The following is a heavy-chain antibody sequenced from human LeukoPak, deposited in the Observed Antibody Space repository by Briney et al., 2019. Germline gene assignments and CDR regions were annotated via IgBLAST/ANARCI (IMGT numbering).Heavy chain of an antibody. CDR2: IYTSGST. CDR1: GGSISSYY. CDR3: ARDYYDSSGYSFDY. D-gene: IGHD3-22*01. Sequence: SETLSLTCTVSGGSISSYYWSWIRQPAGKGLEWIGRIYTSGSTNYNPSLKSRVTMSVDTSKNRFSLKLSSVTAADTAVYYCARDYYDSSGYSFDYWGQGTLVTVSS. J-gene: IGHJ4*02. V-gene: IGHV4-4*07.